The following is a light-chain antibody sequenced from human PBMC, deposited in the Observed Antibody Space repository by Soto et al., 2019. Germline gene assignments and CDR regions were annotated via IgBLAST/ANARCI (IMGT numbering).Light chain of an antibody. J-gene: IGLJ2*01. V-gene: IGLV2-8*01. Sequence: QSALTQPPSASGSPGQSVTISCTGTNSDVGGYNYVSWYQQHPGKAPKLMIYEVSKRPSGVPDRFSGSKSGNTSALTVSGLQADDEADYYCSSYAGSSVVFGGGTKLIVL. CDR3: SSYAGSSVV. CDR2: EVS. CDR1: NSDVGGYNY.